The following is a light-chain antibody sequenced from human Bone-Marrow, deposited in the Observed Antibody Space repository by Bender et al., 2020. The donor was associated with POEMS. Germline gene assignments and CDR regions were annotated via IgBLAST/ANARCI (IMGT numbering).Light chain of an antibody. Sequence: QSALTQPASVSGSPGQSITISCTGTSRDVGGYNYVAWYQQHPDKAPKLVIYEVSNRPSGVSNRFSGSKSGTSVSLAITGLQAEDEADYYCQSFDTSLSGWVFGAGTKLTV. V-gene: IGLV2-14*01. J-gene: IGLJ3*02. CDR1: SRDVGGYNY. CDR3: QSFDTSLSGWV. CDR2: EVS.